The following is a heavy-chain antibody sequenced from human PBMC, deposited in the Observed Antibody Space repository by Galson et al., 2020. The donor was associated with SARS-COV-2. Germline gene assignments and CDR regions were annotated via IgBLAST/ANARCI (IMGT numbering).Heavy chain of an antibody. CDR3: AKGLGCSGGSCYGGFDY. J-gene: IGHJ4*02. Sequence: GGSLRLSCAASGLTFSSYAMSWVRQAPGKGLEWVSIISGSGGDSYYADSVKGRFTISRDNTKNTLFLQMNSLRAEDTAVYYCAKGLGCSGGSCYGGFDYWGQGTLVTVSS. D-gene: IGHD2-15*01. CDR2: ISGSGGDS. V-gene: IGHV3-23*01. CDR1: GLTFSSYA.